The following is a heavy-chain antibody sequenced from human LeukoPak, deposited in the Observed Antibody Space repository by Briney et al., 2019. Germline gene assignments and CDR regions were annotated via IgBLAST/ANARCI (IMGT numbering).Heavy chain of an antibody. D-gene: IGHD3-10*01. CDR1: GFTFSSYS. V-gene: IGHV3-21*01. J-gene: IGHJ6*03. CDR2: ISSSSSYI. Sequence: SGGSLRLSCAASGFTFSSYSMNWVRQAPGKGLEWVSSISSSSSYIYYADSVRGRFTSSRDNAKNSLYLQMNSLRAEDTAVYYCARANDNYYYYYMDVWGKGTTVTISS. CDR3: ARANDNYYYYYMDV.